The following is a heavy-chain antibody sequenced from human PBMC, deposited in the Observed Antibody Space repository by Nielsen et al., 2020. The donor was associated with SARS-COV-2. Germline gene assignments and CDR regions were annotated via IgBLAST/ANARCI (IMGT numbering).Heavy chain of an antibody. V-gene: IGHV3-64D*06. CDR2: TSTHGGVT. D-gene: IGHD4/OR15-4a*01. CDR1: GFRFSDYP. Sequence: GESLKISCSASGFRFSDYPMHWIRQSPGKGLEHVASTSTHGGVTEYADSVRGRFTISRDNSKNTVYLQMRSLRPEDTAMYYCVKDRRGTSMVLFDFWGQGTLVAVSS. J-gene: IGHJ4*02. CDR3: VKDRRGTSMVLFDF.